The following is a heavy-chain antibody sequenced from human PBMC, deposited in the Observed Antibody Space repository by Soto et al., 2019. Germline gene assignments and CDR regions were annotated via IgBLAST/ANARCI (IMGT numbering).Heavy chain of an antibody. CDR2: ISPYNSNT. J-gene: IGHJ4*02. V-gene: IGHV1-18*01. CDR1: GYIFIKYG. CDR3: ARTGGDCTQGVCYDY. D-gene: IGHD2-8*01. Sequence: QVQLVQSEAEVREPGASVKVSCKASGYIFIKYGISWMRQAPGQGLEWMGWISPYNSNTHYAQNLLGRVTVTRDTSASTAYMELTSLRSDDTAVYYCARTGGDCTQGVCYDYWGQGTLVIVSS.